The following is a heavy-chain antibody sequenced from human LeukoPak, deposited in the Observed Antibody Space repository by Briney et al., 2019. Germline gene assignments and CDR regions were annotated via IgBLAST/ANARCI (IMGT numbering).Heavy chain of an antibody. CDR2: INHSGST. CDR3: ARERYFDWRVDY. Sequence: SETLSLTCTVSGGSISSYYWSWIRQPPGKGLEWIGEINHSGSTNYNPSLKSRVTISVDTSKNQFSLKLSSVTAADTAVYYCARERYFDWRVDYWGQGTLVTVSS. CDR1: GGSISSYY. V-gene: IGHV4-34*01. J-gene: IGHJ4*02. D-gene: IGHD3-9*01.